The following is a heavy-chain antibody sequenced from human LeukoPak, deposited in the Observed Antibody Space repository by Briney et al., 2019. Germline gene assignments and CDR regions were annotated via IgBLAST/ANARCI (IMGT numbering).Heavy chain of an antibody. CDR2: ISASGGST. J-gene: IGHJ4*02. CDR1: GGSISGGGYY. Sequence: ETLSLTCTVSGGSISGGGYYWTWIRQVPGKGLEWVSGISASGGSTSYADSVRGRFTISRDNSKNTLYVQMNSLRDEDTAVYYCAKDQRWESPHYLDSWGQGTLVTVSS. V-gene: IGHV3-23*01. D-gene: IGHD1-26*01. CDR3: AKDQRWESPHYLDS.